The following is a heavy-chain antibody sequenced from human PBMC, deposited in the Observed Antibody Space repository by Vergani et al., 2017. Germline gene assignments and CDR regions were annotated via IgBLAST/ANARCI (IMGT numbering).Heavy chain of an antibody. D-gene: IGHD3-16*02. Sequence: QVQLVESGGGLVKPGGSLRLSCAASGFTFSDYYMSWIRQAPGKGLEWVSYISSSSSYTNYADSVKGRFTISRDNAKNSLYLQMNSLRAEDTAVYYCAGSGGRMITFGGVIVLDPWGQGTLVTVSS. CDR2: ISSSSSYT. CDR3: AGSGGRMITFGGVIVLDP. J-gene: IGHJ5*02. V-gene: IGHV3-11*05. CDR1: GFTFSDYY.